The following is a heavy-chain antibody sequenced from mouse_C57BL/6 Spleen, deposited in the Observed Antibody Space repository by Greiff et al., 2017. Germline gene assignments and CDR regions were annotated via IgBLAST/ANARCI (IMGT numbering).Heavy chain of an antibody. CDR3: ARYGNYRYFDV. D-gene: IGHD2-10*02. V-gene: IGHV1-53*01. CDR1: GYTFTSYW. J-gene: IGHJ1*03. CDR2: INPGNGGT. Sequence: VQLQQPGTELVKPGASVKLSCKASGYTFTSYWMHWVQQRPGQGLEWIGNINPGNGGTNYNEKFKSKATLTVDKSSSTAYLQLSSLTSEDSAVYYCARYGNYRYFDVWGTGTTVTVSS.